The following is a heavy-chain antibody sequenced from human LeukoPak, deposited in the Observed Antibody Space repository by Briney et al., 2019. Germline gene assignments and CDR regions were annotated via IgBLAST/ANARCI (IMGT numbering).Heavy chain of an antibody. D-gene: IGHD4-17*01. J-gene: IGHJ6*03. Sequence: GASVKVSCKASGYTFTGYYMHWVRQAPGQGLEWMGRINPNSGGTNYAQKLQGRVTMTTDTSTSTAYMELRSLRSDDTAVYYCARAGGDGDYAYYYYYMDVWGKGTTVTVSS. CDR3: ARAGGDGDYAYYYYYMDV. CDR1: GYTFTGYY. CDR2: INPNSGGT. V-gene: IGHV1-2*06.